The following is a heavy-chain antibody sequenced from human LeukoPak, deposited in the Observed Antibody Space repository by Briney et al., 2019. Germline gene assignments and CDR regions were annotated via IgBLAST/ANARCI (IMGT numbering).Heavy chain of an antibody. V-gene: IGHV4-34*01. J-gene: IGHJ5*02. CDR3: ARGPIHMVRGVIITFDP. CDR2: INHSGST. Sequence: SETLSLTCAVYGGSFSGYYWSWIRQPPGKGLEWIGEINHSGSTNYNPSFKSRVTISVDTSKNQFSLKLSSVTAADTAVYYCARGPIHMVRGVIITFDPWGQGTLVTVSS. D-gene: IGHD3-10*01. CDR1: GGSFSGYY.